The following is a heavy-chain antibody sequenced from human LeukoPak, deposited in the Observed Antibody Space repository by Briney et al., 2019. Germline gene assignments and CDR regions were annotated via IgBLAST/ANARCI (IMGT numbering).Heavy chain of an antibody. D-gene: IGHD1-1*01. CDR3: ARDRRRLRGINGDGDAFDI. V-gene: IGHV3-53*01. Sequence: GGSLRLSCAASGFSVRSNYISWVRQAPGKGLEWVSMIYSDGSIFHADSVKGRFTMSRDNSRNTLDLQMNSLRVEDTAVCFCARDRRRLRGINGDGDAFDIWGQGTMVTVSS. CDR1: GFSVRSNY. CDR2: IYSDGSI. J-gene: IGHJ3*02.